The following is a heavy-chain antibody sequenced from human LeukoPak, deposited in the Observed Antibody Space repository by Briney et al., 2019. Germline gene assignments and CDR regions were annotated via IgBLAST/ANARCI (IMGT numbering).Heavy chain of an antibody. CDR1: GGSLSGYY. CDR2: IFNSGST. J-gene: IGHJ4*02. D-gene: IGHD2-2*01. CDR3: TSSAYCSSASCHGARYFDY. Sequence: PSETLSLTCTVSGGSLSGYYLNWIRQAPGQGLEWIGYIFNSGSTNYTPSLKSRVTISVDTSKHQFSLNLSSVTAADTAIYYCTSSAYCSSASCHGARYFDYWGQRTLVTVSS. V-gene: IGHV4-59*01.